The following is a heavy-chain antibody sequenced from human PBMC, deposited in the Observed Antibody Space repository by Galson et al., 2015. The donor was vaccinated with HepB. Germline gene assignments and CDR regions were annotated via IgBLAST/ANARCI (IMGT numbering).Heavy chain of an antibody. CDR1: GYTFTSYY. CDR2: INPSGGST. Sequence: SVKVSCKASGYTFTSYYMRWVRQAPGQGLEWMGIINPSGGSTSYAQKFQGRVTMTRDTSTSTVYMELSSLRSEDTAVYYCARDHDDQVFGEPWGWFDPWGQGTLVTVFS. J-gene: IGHJ5*02. D-gene: IGHD3-10*02. CDR3: ARDHDDQVFGEPWGWFDP. V-gene: IGHV1-46*03.